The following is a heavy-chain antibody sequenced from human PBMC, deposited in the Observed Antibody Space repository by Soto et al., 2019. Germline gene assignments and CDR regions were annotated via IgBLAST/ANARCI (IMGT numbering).Heavy chain of an antibody. CDR2: IIPIFGTA. D-gene: IGHD3-22*01. CDR1: GGTFSSYS. Sequence: ASVKVSCKASGGTFSSYSISWVRHAPGQGLEWMGGIIPIFGTANYAQKFQGRVTITADESTSTAYMELSSLRSEDTAVYYCARVDYYDSSGYYFPFDYWRQGTLVTVSS. CDR3: ARVDYYDSSGYYFPFDY. V-gene: IGHV1-69*13. J-gene: IGHJ4*02.